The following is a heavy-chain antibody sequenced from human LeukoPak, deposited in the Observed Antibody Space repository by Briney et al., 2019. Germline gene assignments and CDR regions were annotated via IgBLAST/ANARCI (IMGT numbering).Heavy chain of an antibody. CDR3: AREVAGTDY. CDR1: GGSISSYY. Sequence: SETLSLTCTVSGGSISSYYWSWIRQPPGKGLEWIGYIYYSGSTNYSPSLKSRVTISVDTFKNQFSLKLSSVTAADTAVYYCAREVAGTDYWGQGTLVTVSS. V-gene: IGHV4-59*01. D-gene: IGHD6-19*01. CDR2: IYYSGST. J-gene: IGHJ4*02.